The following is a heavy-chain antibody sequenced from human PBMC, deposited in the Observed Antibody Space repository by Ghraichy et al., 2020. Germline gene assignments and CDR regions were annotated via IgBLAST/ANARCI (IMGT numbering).Heavy chain of an antibody. CDR3: AKDKGGGLITFGGVIVIPLFDI. Sequence: GGSLRLSCAASGFTFSSYAMSWVRQAPGKGLEWVSAISGSGGSTYYADSVKGRFTISRDNSKNTLYLQMNSLRAEDTAVYYCAKDKGGGLITFGGVIVIPLFDIWGQGTMVTVSS. CDR2: ISGSGGST. V-gene: IGHV3-23*01. J-gene: IGHJ3*02. CDR1: GFTFSSYA. D-gene: IGHD3-16*02.